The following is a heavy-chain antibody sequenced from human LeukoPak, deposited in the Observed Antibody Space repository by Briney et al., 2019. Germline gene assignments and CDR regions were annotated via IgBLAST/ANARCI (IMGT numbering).Heavy chain of an antibody. Sequence: ASVKVSCKASGYTFTSYGISWVRQAPGQGLEGMGWISAYNGNTNYAQKRQGRVTMTTDTSTSTAYMELRSLRSDDTAVYYCASSHPRTLLLHDAFDIWGQGTMVTVSS. J-gene: IGHJ3*02. D-gene: IGHD3-10*01. V-gene: IGHV1-18*01. CDR1: GYTFTSYG. CDR2: ISAYNGNT. CDR3: ASSHPRTLLLHDAFDI.